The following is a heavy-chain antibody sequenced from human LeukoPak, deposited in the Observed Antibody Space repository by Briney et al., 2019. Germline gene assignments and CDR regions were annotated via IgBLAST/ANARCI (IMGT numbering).Heavy chain of an antibody. CDR2: IWSDGTGK. CDR3: ARDAERSFDYSNSLRY. Sequence: GGSLRLSCTASGFTYSHYGMHWVRQAPGKGLEWVAVIWSDGTGKYYSDAVKGRFTISRDNSRNTLYLQMDSLRGEDTAVYYCARDAERSFDYSNSLRYWGQGILVAVSS. D-gene: IGHD4-11*01. V-gene: IGHV3-33*08. CDR1: GFTYSHYG. J-gene: IGHJ4*02.